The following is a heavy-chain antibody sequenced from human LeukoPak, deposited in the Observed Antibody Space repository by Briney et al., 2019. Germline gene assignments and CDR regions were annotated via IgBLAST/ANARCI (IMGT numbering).Heavy chain of an antibody. CDR2: ISSSSSYI. CDR1: GFTFSSYS. Sequence: PGGSLRLSCAASGFTFSSYSMNWDRQAPGKGLEWVSSISSSSSYIYYADSVKGRFTISRGNAKNSLYLQMNSLRAEDTAVYYCARAAPRYDSSGYLFDYWGQGTLVTVSS. V-gene: IGHV3-21*01. D-gene: IGHD3-22*01. CDR3: ARAAPRYDSSGYLFDY. J-gene: IGHJ4*02.